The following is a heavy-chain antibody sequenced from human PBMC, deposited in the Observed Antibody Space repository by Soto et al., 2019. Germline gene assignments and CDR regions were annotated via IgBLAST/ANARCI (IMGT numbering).Heavy chain of an antibody. V-gene: IGHV1-69*19. J-gene: IGHJ4*02. D-gene: IGHD3-10*01. Sequence: QVQLVQSGAEMKKPGSSVKVSCQSSGGTFNTYAMNWVRQAPRQGPEWMGDISHMFDAANYTPKFQGRVTITADESTSTSYRQLSSLTSEDTTIYFCAREVQVHTPAFVYWGQGTLVTVSS. CDR3: AREVQVHTPAFVY. CDR1: GGTFNTYA. CDR2: ISHMFDAA.